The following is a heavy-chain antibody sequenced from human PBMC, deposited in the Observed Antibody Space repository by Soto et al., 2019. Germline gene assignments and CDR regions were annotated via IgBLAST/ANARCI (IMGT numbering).Heavy chain of an antibody. CDR2: ISGSGGST. Sequence: GGSLRLSCAASGFTFSSYAMSWVRQAPGKGLEWVSAISGSGGSTYYADSVKGRFTISRDNSKNTLYLQMNSLRAEDTAVYYFAKDPYYYDSSGPGDAFDIWGQGTMVTVSS. CDR1: GFTFSSYA. D-gene: IGHD3-22*01. CDR3: AKDPYYYDSSGPGDAFDI. V-gene: IGHV3-23*01. J-gene: IGHJ3*02.